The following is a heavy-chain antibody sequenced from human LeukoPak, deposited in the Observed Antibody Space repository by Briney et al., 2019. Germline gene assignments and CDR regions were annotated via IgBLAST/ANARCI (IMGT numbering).Heavy chain of an antibody. CDR2: IDWDDDK. V-gene: IGHV2-70*04. Sequence: SGPALVKPTQTLTLTCTFSGFSLSTSGMRVSWIRQPPGKALEWLVRIDWDDDKFYSTSLKTRLTISKDTSKNQVVLTMTNVNPEDTATYYCARTAGGNSHFYYMDVWGKGTTVTVSS. CDR1: GFSLSTSGMR. D-gene: IGHD4-23*01. J-gene: IGHJ6*03. CDR3: ARTAGGNSHFYYMDV.